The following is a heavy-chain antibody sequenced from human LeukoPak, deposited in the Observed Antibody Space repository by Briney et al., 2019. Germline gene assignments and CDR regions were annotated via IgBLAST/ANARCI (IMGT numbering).Heavy chain of an antibody. J-gene: IGHJ6*02. D-gene: IGHD4-11*01. CDR3: AKGHDYSNSYFYYYGMDA. CDR1: GFTFSSYA. V-gene: IGHV3-23*01. Sequence: PGGSLRLSCAASGFTFSSYAMNWVRQAPGKGLEWVSAISGSGGSTYYADSVKGRFTISRDNSKNTLYLQMNSLRAEDTAVYYCAKGHDYSNSYFYYYGMDAWGQGTTVTVSS. CDR2: ISGSGGST.